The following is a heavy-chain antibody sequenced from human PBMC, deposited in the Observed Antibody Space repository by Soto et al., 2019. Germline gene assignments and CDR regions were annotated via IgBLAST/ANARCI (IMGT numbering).Heavy chain of an antibody. J-gene: IGHJ4*02. Sequence: QVTWKESGPVLVKPTETLTLTCTVSGISLSNDRTGVSWIRQPPGKALEWLAHIFSNDEKSYSTSLKNRLTISKDNSRGQVVLIMTNMVHVDTGTYFCGRILRHNFFPPEYWGQGIQVTGSS. CDR2: IFSNDEK. V-gene: IGHV2-26*01. CDR1: GISLSNDRTG. CDR3: GRILRHNFFPPEY. D-gene: IGHD3-16*01.